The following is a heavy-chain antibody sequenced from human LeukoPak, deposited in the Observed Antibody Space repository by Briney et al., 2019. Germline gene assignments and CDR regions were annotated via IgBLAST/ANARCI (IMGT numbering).Heavy chain of an antibody. D-gene: IGHD4-11*01. Sequence: GGSLRLSCAASGFTFTNAWMSWVRQAPGKGLEWVGRIKSKIDGGTTDYAAPVKGRFTISRDDSKNTLYLQMNSLKTEDTAVYYCTTDHQTTVSPYYYYYYMDVWGKGTTVTVSS. V-gene: IGHV3-15*01. CDR1: GFTFTNAW. CDR3: TTDHQTTVSPYYYYYYMDV. J-gene: IGHJ6*03. CDR2: IKSKIDGGTT.